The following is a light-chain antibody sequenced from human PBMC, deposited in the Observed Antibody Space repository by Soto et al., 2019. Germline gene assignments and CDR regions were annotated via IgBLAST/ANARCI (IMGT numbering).Light chain of an antibody. CDR2: KAS. CDR1: QSISDW. CDR3: QQHNSYPLT. J-gene: IGKJ4*01. Sequence: DIQMTQSPSTLSASVGDRVTITCRASQSISDWLAWYQQKPGKAPKLLIYKASSLNSGVPLRFSGSESGTDFTLTISSLQPDDFATYYCQQHNSYPLTFGGGTKVEIK. V-gene: IGKV1-5*03.